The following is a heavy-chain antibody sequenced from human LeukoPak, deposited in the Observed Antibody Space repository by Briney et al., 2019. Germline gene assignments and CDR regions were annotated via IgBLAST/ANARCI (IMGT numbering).Heavy chain of an antibody. V-gene: IGHV3-23*01. J-gene: IGHJ4*02. CDR2: ISASGGST. CDR3: AVQSYGDYVVDY. D-gene: IGHD4-17*01. CDR1: GFTFSSSA. Sequence: PGGSLRLSCAASGFTFSSSAMSWVRQVPGKGLEWVSGISASGGSTSYADSVRGRFTISRDNSKNTLYLQMNSLRAEDTAVYYCAVQSYGDYVVDYWGQGTLVTVSS.